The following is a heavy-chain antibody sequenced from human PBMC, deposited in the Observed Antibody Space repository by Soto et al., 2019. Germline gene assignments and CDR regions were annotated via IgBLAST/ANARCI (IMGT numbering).Heavy chain of an antibody. Sequence: QVQLVQSGAEVKKPGASVKVSCKASGYTFTSYARHWVRQAPGQRLKRMGWINAGNGNTKYSQKFQGRVTITRDTSASTAYMELSSLRSEDTTVYYCARDLGGWTDYWGQGTLVTVSS. CDR2: INAGNGNT. D-gene: IGHD6-19*01. J-gene: IGHJ4*02. CDR1: GYTFTSYA. CDR3: ARDLGGWTDY. V-gene: IGHV1-3*01.